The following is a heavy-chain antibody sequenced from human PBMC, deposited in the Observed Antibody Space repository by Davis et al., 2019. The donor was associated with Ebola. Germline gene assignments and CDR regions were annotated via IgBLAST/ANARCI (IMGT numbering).Heavy chain of an antibody. Sequence: MPSETLSLTCTVSGGSISSYYWSWIRQPPGKGLEWIGYIYYSGSTYYNPSLKSRVTISVDTSKNQFSLKLSSVTAADTAVYYCAREVVVVPAAPGWFDPWSQGTLVTVSS. CDR3: AREVVVVPAAPGWFDP. CDR1: GGSISSYY. V-gene: IGHV4-59*12. D-gene: IGHD2-2*01. CDR2: IYYSGST. J-gene: IGHJ5*02.